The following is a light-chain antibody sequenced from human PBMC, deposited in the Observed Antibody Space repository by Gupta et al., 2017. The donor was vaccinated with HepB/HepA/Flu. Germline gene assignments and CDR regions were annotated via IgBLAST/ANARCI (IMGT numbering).Light chain of an antibody. V-gene: IGKV1-39*01. Sequence: DIQMTQSPSSLSASEGDRVTITCRASQNISTYLNWYQQKPGKAPKLLIYAASSLQSGVPSRFSGSGYGTDFTLTISRLQSEDFATYYCQQTDSSPHTFGQGTKVEIK. CDR1: QNISTY. J-gene: IGKJ1*01. CDR2: AAS. CDR3: QQTDSSPHT.